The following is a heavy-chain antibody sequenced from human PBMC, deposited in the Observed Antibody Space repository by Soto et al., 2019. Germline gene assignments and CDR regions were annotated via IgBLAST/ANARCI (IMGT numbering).Heavy chain of an antibody. CDR1: GGSFSGYY. CDR3: ARDSPRLRSTKPCFQH. V-gene: IGHV4-34*01. D-gene: IGHD4-17*01. Sequence: SETLSLTCAVYGGSFSGYYWSWIRQPPGKGLEWIGEINHSGSTNYNPSLKSRVTISVDTSKNQFSLKLSSVTAADTAVYYCARDSPRLRSTKPCFQHWGQGTLVTVSS. J-gene: IGHJ1*01. CDR2: INHSGST.